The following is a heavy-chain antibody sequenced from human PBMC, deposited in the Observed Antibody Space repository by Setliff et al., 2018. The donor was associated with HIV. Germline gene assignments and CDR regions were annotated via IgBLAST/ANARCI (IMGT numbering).Heavy chain of an antibody. CDR1: GGTFSSYA. D-gene: IGHD1-20*01. CDR3: VRDITTCWDV. J-gene: IGHJ6*02. Sequence: ASVKVSCKASGGTFSSYAISWVRQAPGQGLEWMGRIIPIFGTANYAQKFQGRVTITRDTSASTAYMELSSLRSEDTAVYYCVRDITTCWDVWGQGTTVTVS. CDR2: IIPIFGTA. V-gene: IGHV1-69*05.